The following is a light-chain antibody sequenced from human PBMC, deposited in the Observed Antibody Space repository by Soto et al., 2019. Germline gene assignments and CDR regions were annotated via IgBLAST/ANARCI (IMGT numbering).Light chain of an antibody. CDR3: QQYNNWAPWT. V-gene: IGKV3-15*01. CDR2: GAS. Sequence: EIVMTQSPATLSVSPGERATLSCRASQSVSSNLAWYQQKPGQAPRLLIYGASTRAPGIPARCSGSGSGTEFTFTISSLQSEDFAVFFCQQYNNWAPWTFGQGTKVEIK. J-gene: IGKJ1*01. CDR1: QSVSSN.